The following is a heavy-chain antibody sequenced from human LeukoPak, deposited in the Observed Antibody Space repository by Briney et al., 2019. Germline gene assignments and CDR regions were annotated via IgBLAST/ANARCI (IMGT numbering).Heavy chain of an antibody. CDR2: IYHSGST. J-gene: IGHJ3*02. Sequence: SETLSLTCTVSGGSISSGGYYWSWIRQPPGKGLEWIGYIYHSGSTYYNPSLKSRVTISVDRSKNQFSLKLSSVTAADTAVYYCAVDGYTGRGHAFDIWGQGTMVTVSS. CDR1: GGSISSGGYY. CDR3: AVDGYTGRGHAFDI. D-gene: IGHD5-24*01. V-gene: IGHV4-30-2*02.